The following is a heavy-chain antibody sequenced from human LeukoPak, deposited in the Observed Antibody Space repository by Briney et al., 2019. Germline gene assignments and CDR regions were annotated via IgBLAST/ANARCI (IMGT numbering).Heavy chain of an antibody. CDR3: ARDQYDTWSRRGNFDT. CDR2: IKLDGSEK. Sequence: GGSLRLSCVASGFTFGKYWMSWVRQAPGKGLEWVANIKLDGSEKNYVDSVKGRFTISRDNTKNSLYLQMNSLRAEDTAVFYCARDQYDTWSRRGNFDTWGQGTLVIVSS. V-gene: IGHV3-7*03. D-gene: IGHD3/OR15-3a*01. J-gene: IGHJ4*02. CDR1: GFTFGKYW.